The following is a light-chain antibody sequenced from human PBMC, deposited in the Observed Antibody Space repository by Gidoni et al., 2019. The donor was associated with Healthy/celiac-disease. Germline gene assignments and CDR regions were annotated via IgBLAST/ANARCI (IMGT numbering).Light chain of an antibody. CDR1: QSVSSSY. Sequence: EFVLTQSPGPLSLSPGERAALSCRASQSVSSSYLACYQQNPGQPPRLLIYGASSSATGIPDRFSGSGSGTDFTLTISRLEPEDFAVYYCQQYGSSPFTFGPGTKVDIK. J-gene: IGKJ3*01. V-gene: IGKV3-20*01. CDR2: GAS. CDR3: QQYGSSPFT.